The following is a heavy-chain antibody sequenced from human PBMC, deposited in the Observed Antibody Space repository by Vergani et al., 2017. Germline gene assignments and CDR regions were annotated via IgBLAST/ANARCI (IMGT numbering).Heavy chain of an antibody. Sequence: QLQLQESDPGLVKPSETLSLTCTVSGGSIRSTFYYWGWIRQPPGKGLEWVSYISNSGNTIEYADSVKGRFSISRDTAKSSLFLQMDSLRAEDTAVYYCARDHRDYNNYPGTFDIWGQGSMVTVSS. J-gene: IGHJ3*02. CDR3: ARDHRDYNNYPGTFDI. V-gene: IGHV3-11*01. D-gene: IGHD5-24*01. CDR1: GGSIRSTFYY. CDR2: ISNSGNTI.